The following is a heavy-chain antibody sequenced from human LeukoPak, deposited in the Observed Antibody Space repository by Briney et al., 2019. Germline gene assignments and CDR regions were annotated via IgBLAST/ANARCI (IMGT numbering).Heavy chain of an antibody. J-gene: IGHJ3*02. CDR3: ARELPYYDILTGYSPQGAFDI. CDR1: GGSTSSYY. CDR2: IYTSGST. D-gene: IGHD3-9*01. V-gene: IGHV4-4*07. Sequence: SETLSLTCTVSGGSTSSYYWSWIRQPAGKGLEWIGRIYTSGSTNYNPSLKSRFTMSVDTSKNQFSLKLSSVTAADTAVYYCARELPYYDILTGYSPQGAFDIWGQGTMVTVSS.